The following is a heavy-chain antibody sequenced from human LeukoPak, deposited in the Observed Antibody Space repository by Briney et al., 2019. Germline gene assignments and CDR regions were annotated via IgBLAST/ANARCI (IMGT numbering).Heavy chain of an antibody. CDR3: ARGRDTVGYGIFDY. CDR2: IHTSGTT. Sequence: SETLSLTCTVSDGSISSYHWSWIRQPPGKGLDWIWRIHTSGTTNYNPSLKSRVTMLVDASKNQFSLKVSSVTAAETAVYYCARGRDTVGYGIFDYWGQGTLLTVCS. V-gene: IGHV4-4*07. J-gene: IGHJ4*02. CDR1: DGSISSYH. D-gene: IGHD2-8*02.